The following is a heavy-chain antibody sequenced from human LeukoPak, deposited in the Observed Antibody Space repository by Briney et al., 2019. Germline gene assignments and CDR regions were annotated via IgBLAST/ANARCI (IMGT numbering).Heavy chain of an antibody. CDR3: AIYASSWQYFDY. J-gene: IGHJ4*02. V-gene: IGHV4-39*07. D-gene: IGHD6-13*01. CDR1: GGSISSSSYY. CDR2: IYYSGST. Sequence: SETLSLTCTVSGGSISSSSYYWGWIRQPPGKGLEWIGSIYYSGSTYYNPSLKSRVTISVDTSKNQFSLKLSSVTAADTAVYYCAIYASSWQYFDYWGQGTLVTVSS.